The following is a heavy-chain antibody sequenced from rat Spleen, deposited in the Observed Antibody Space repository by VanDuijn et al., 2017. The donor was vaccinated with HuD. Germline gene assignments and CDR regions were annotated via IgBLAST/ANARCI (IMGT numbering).Heavy chain of an antibody. CDR2: ISYDGSST. CDR3: ARHGGIAWYFDF. J-gene: IGHJ1*01. CDR1: GFTFSDYN. D-gene: IGHD1-11*01. Sequence: EVQLVESDGGLVQPGRSLKLSCAASGFTFSDYNMAWVRQAPKKGLEWVATISYDGSSTYYRDSVKGRFTISRDNAKSTLYLQMDSLRSEDTATYYCARHGGIAWYFDFWGPGTMVTVSS. V-gene: IGHV5-7*01.